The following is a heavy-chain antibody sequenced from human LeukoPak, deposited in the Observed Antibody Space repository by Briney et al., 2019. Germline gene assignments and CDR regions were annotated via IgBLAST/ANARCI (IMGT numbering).Heavy chain of an antibody. D-gene: IGHD2-15*01. V-gene: IGHV3-66*01. J-gene: IGHJ3*02. CDR1: GFTFSSYS. CDR3: ARVGKAEGAFDI. Sequence: PGGSLRLSCAASGFTFSSYSMNWVRQAPGKGLEWVSVIYSGGSTYYADSVKGRFTISRDNSKNTLYLQMNSLRAEDTAVYYCARVGKAEGAFDIWGQGTMVTVSS. CDR2: IYSGGST.